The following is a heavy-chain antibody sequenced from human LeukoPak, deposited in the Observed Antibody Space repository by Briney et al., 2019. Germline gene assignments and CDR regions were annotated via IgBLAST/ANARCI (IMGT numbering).Heavy chain of an antibody. D-gene: IGHD2-2*01. V-gene: IGHV3-23*01. J-gene: IGHJ4*02. CDR1: GVTLRNYA. CDR3: AKDRDCSSTGCYVFAN. CDR2: ISGDGEST. Sequence: GGSLRLSCAASGVTLRNYAMTWIRQAPGKGLQWVSVISGDGESTYYADSVRGRFTISRDNSENTMYLQMNNLRAEDTAIYYCAKDRDCSSTGCYVFANWGQGTLVTVPS.